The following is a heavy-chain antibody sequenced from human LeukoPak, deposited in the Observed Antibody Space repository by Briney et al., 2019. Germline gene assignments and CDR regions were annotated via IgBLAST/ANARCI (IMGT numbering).Heavy chain of an antibody. CDR3: ARDWGPICSGGSCNWFDP. CDR1: GGTFSSYA. Sequence: GASVKVSCKASGGTFSSYAISWVRQAPGQGLEWMGGIIPIFGTANYAQKFQGRVTITTDESTSTAYMELSSLRSEDTAVYYCARDWGPICSGGSCNWFDPWGQGTLVIVSS. CDR2: IIPIFGTA. V-gene: IGHV1-69*05. D-gene: IGHD2-15*01. J-gene: IGHJ5*02.